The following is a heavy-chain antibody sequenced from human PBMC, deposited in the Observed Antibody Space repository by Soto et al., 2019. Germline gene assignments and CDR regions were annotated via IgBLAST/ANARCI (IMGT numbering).Heavy chain of an antibody. CDR1: GYTFTSYG. D-gene: IGHD3-10*01. CDR3: AGDGITMVRGVITLGGYYYGMDV. V-gene: IGHV1-18*04. CDR2: ISAYNGNT. J-gene: IGHJ6*02. Sequence: ASVKVSCKASGYTFTSYGISWVRQAPGQGLEWMGWISAYNGNTNYAQKLQGRVTMTTDTSTSTAYMELRSLRSDDTAVYYCAGDGITMVRGVITLGGYYYGMDVWGQGTTVTVSS.